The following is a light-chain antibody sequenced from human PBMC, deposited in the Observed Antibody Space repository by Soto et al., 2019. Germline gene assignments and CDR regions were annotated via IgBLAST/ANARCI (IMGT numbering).Light chain of an antibody. Sequence: QSALTQPASVSGSPGQSITISCTGTSSDVGAYNYVSWYQQHPGIAPKLIISEVSNRPSGVSNRFSGSKSGNTASLTISGLQAEDEADYYCSSYTSSSTVVFGGGTKLTVL. CDR3: SSYTSSSTVV. CDR1: SSDVGAYNY. V-gene: IGLV2-14*01. CDR2: EVS. J-gene: IGLJ2*01.